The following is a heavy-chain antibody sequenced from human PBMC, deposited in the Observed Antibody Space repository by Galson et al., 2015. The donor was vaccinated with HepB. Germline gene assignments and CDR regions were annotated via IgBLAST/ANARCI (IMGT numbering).Heavy chain of an antibody. J-gene: IGHJ4*02. CDR3: ARVVLSDYYDSSGYYRSLGAFDY. CDR2: ISTYTGNT. CDR1: GYTFTSYG. D-gene: IGHD3-22*01. V-gene: IGHV1-18*04. Sequence: SVKVSCKASGYTFTSYGISWVRQAPGQGLEWMGWISTYTGNTNYAQKLQGRVTMTTDTSTSTAYMELRSLRSDDTAVYYCARVVLSDYYDSSGYYRSLGAFDYWGQGTLVTVSS.